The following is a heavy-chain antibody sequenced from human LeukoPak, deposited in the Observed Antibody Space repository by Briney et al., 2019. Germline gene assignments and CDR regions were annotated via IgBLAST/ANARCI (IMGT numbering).Heavy chain of an antibody. Sequence: SETLSLTCSVSGGSISTSTYYWGWIRQPPGKRLEWIGSIYYSGNTYYNPSLKSRITISVDTSKNQFSLKLSSVTAADTAVYYCATIGYGTRTTCPFNYYYYYMDVWGKGTTVTVSS. V-gene: IGHV4-39*01. D-gene: IGHD2-2*01. CDR2: IYYSGNT. CDR1: GGSISTSTYY. CDR3: ATIGYGTRTTCPFNYYYYYMDV. J-gene: IGHJ6*03.